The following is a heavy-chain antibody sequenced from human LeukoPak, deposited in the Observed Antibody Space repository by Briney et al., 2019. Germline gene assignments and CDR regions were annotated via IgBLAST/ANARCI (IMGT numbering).Heavy chain of an antibody. CDR1: GFTFDSYA. D-gene: IGHD1-26*01. V-gene: IGHV3-23*01. CDR2: VSRFGGTT. CDR3: AKNRGGSYYSGSDY. Sequence: GGSLRLSCAASGFTFDSYAMSWVRQAPGKGLEWVSAVSRFGGTTYYADSAKGRFTISRDNSNNTVYLQMNSLRVGDTALYYCAKNRGGSYYSGSDYWGQGTLVTVSS. J-gene: IGHJ4*02.